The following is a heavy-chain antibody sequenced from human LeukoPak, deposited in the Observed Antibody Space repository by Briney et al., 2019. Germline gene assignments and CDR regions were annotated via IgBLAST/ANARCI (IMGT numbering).Heavy chain of an antibody. CDR3: ARDARSDYYDSSGYLGEFDY. D-gene: IGHD3-22*01. Sequence: ASVKVSCKASGYTFTSYYMHWVRQAPGQGLEWMGIINPSGGSTSYAQKFQGRVTMTRDTSTSTVYMELSSLRSEDTAVYYCARDARSDYYDSSGYLGEFDYWGQGTQVTVSS. V-gene: IGHV1-46*01. J-gene: IGHJ4*02. CDR1: GYTFTSYY. CDR2: INPSGGST.